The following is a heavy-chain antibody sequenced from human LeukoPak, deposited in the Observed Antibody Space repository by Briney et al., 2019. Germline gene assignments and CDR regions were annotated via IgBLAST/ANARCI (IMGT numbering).Heavy chain of an antibody. CDR3: ARGPRIFGVAPPIYFDY. Sequence: TGGSLRLSCAASGFTFSSYAMHWVRQAPGKGLEWVAVISYDGSNKYYADSVKGRFTISRDNSKNTLYLQMNSLRAEDTAVYYCARGPRIFGVAPPIYFDYWGQGTLVTVSS. J-gene: IGHJ4*02. CDR1: GFTFSSYA. V-gene: IGHV3-30-3*01. CDR2: ISYDGSNK. D-gene: IGHD3-3*02.